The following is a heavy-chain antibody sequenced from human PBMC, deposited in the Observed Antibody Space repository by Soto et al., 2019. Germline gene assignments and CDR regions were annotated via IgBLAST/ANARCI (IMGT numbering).Heavy chain of an antibody. D-gene: IGHD3-16*02. CDR1: GFTVSSNY. J-gene: IGHJ6*02. Sequence: GGSLRLSCAASGFTVSSNYMSWVRQAPGKGLEWVSVIYSGGSTYYADSVKGRFTISRDNSKNTLHLQMNSLRAEDTAVYYCARDAYVWGSYRALYYYYGMDVWGQGTTVTVS. CDR3: ARDAYVWGSYRALYYYYGMDV. V-gene: IGHV3-53*01. CDR2: IYSGGST.